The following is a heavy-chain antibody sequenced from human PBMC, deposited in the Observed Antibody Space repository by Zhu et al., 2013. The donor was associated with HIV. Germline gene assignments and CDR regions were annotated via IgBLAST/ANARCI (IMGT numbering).Heavy chain of an antibody. Sequence: QVQLVQSGAEVKKPGASVKVSCKASGYTFTNYGISWVRQAPGQGLEWMGWISAYNGNTNYAQKLQGRVTMTTDTSTSTVYMELRSLTSDDTAVFYCARGDCSAGNCFSGHWFDPWGQGTLVTVSS. CDR1: GYTFTNYG. CDR2: ISAYNGNT. V-gene: IGHV1-18*04. CDR3: ARGDCSAGNCFSGHWFDP. J-gene: IGHJ5*02. D-gene: IGHD2-15*01.